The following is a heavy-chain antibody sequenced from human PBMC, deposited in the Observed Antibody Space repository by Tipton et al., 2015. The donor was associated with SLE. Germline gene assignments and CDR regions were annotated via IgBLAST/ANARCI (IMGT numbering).Heavy chain of an antibody. J-gene: IGHJ5*02. CDR1: GFTFSSYA. D-gene: IGHD6-19*01. Sequence: RSLRLSCAASGFTFSSYAMHWVRQAPGKGLEWVAVISYDGSNKYYADSVKGRFTISRDNSKNTLYLQMNSLRAEDTAVYYCASLIAVADHRWFDPWGQGTLVTVSS. CDR3: ASLIAVADHRWFDP. V-gene: IGHV3-30*04. CDR2: ISYDGSNK.